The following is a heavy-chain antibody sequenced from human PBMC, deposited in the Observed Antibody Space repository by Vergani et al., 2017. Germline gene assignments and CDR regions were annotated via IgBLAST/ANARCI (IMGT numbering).Heavy chain of an antibody. CDR2: IDRNYGVK. Sequence: VEAGGGLVQPGGSLRLPCTASGFTFQAFAFHWVRQVSGRGLEWVSGIDRNYGVKNGNSFEGRFSISRDNAKKAVFLQMNNLRHEDTALYFCVKDNDYDADGPFDLWGRGTLVTVSS. CDR3: VKDNDYDADGPFDL. J-gene: IGHJ2*01. V-gene: IGHV3-9*01. CDR1: GFTFQAFA. D-gene: IGHD3-16*01.